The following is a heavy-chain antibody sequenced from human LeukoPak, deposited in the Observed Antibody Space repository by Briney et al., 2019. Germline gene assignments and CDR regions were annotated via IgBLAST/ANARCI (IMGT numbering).Heavy chain of an antibody. CDR2: ISSSYSTT. J-gene: IGHJ3*02. CDR3: ARILSGSGSYGAFDI. D-gene: IGHD1-26*01. Sequence: GGSLRLSCAASGFTFSSYAMSWVRQAPGKGLEWVSYISSSYSTTYYADSVKGRFTISRDDAKNSLYLQMNSLRDEDTAVFYCARILSGSGSYGAFDIWGQGTMVTVSS. CDR1: GFTFSSYA. V-gene: IGHV3-48*02.